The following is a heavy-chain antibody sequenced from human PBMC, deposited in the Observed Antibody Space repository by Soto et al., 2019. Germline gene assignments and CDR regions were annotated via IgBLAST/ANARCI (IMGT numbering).Heavy chain of an antibody. V-gene: IGHV2-5*02. Sequence: QITLKESGPTLVKPTQTLTLTCTFSGFSLTTSGVGVGWIRQPPGKALEWLALIYWDDDKRYSPSLKNRLTITKDTSKNPVVLTMTNMEAVDTATYYCATRWNSWHFGYWGPGTLVTVSS. CDR3: ATRWNSWHFGY. CDR1: GFSLTTSGVG. D-gene: IGHD6-13*01. CDR2: IYWDDDK. J-gene: IGHJ4*02.